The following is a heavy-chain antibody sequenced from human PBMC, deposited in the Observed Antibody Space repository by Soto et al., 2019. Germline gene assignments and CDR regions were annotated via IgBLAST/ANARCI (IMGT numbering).Heavy chain of an antibody. Sequence: GGSLRLSCAASGFTFSSYEMNWVRQAPGKGLEWVSYISSSGSTIYYAGSVKGRFTISRDNAKNSLYLQMNSLRAEDTAVYYCAREGARVRFLEWLPYYGMDVWGQGTTVTVSS. J-gene: IGHJ6*02. CDR2: ISSSGSTI. CDR1: GFTFSSYE. V-gene: IGHV3-48*03. CDR3: AREGARVRFLEWLPYYGMDV. D-gene: IGHD3-3*01.